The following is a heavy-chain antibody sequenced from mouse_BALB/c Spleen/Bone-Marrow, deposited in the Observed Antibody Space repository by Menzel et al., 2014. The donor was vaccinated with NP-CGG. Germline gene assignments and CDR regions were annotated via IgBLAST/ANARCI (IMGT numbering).Heavy chain of an antibody. Sequence: VQLVESGAELVKPGASVILSCKASGYTFTSYWIHWVKLRPGHGVEWTGEINSSNGRTNYNEKFKNKATLIVDKSSSTAYIQLSSLTSEDASVYYCARDDGPAWFAYWGQGTLVTVS. J-gene: IGHJ3*01. CDR3: ARDDGPAWFAY. CDR1: GYTFTSYW. D-gene: IGHD1-1*01. CDR2: INSSNGRT. V-gene: IGHV1S81*02.